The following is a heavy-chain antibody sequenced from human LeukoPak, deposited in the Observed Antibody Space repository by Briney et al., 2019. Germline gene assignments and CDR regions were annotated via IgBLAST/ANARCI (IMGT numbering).Heavy chain of an antibody. CDR2: INHSGST. CDR1: GGSFSGYY. Sequence: SETLSLTCAVYGGSFSGYYWSWIRQPPGKGLEWIGEINHSGSTNYNPSLKGRVTISVDTSKNQFSLKLSSVTAADTAVYYCARAWYLDYWGQGTLVTVSS. V-gene: IGHV4-34*01. CDR3: ARAWYLDY. J-gene: IGHJ4*02.